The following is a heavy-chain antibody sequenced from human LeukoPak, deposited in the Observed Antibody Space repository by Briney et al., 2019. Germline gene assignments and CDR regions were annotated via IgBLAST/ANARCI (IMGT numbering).Heavy chain of an antibody. Sequence: GGSLRLSCAASGFTFSSYSMNWVRQAPGKGLEWVSSISAAGSYIYYANSVKGRFTISRDNDEGSLYLQMNSLTPEDTAVYYCARDGLLAYCGGNCSGVFDIWGQGTMVAVSS. CDR1: GFTFSSYS. J-gene: IGHJ3*02. V-gene: IGHV3-21*01. D-gene: IGHD2-21*01. CDR3: ARDGLLAYCGGNCSGVFDI. CDR2: ISAAGSYI.